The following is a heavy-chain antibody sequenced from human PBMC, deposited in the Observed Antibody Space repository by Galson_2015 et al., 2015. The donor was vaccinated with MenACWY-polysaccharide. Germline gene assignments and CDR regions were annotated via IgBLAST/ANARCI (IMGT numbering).Heavy chain of an antibody. Sequence: SLRLSCAASGFAFSGYSLNWVRQTPGKGLEWVSYISASSSAIYYADSVKGRFTISRDNAKKSLYLQMSSLRDEDTAVYYCALYNWNDKGGALDIWGRGTMVTVSS. CDR2: ISASSSAI. CDR3: ALYNWNDKGGALDI. CDR1: GFAFSGYS. V-gene: IGHV3-48*02. D-gene: IGHD1-1*01. J-gene: IGHJ3*02.